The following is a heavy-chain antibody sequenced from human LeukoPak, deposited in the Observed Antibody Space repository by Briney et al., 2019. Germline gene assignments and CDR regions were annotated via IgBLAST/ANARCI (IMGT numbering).Heavy chain of an antibody. CDR2: ITNSGTTI. CDR3: ARRAGYSSSWYEAFGMDV. CDR1: GFTFTDYY. V-gene: IGHV3-11*01. D-gene: IGHD6-13*01. Sequence: GGSLRLSCAASGFTFTDYYMSWIRQAPGKGLEWVSYITNSGTTIYYADSVKGRFTISRDNAKNSLYLQMNSLRAEDTAVYYCARRAGYSSSWYEAFGMDVWGQGTTVTVSS. J-gene: IGHJ6*02.